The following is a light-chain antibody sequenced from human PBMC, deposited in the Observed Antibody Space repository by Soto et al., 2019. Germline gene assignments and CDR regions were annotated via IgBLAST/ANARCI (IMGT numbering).Light chain of an antibody. CDR3: QQSNNHPIS. J-gene: IGKJ5*01. CDR2: DVS. Sequence: SPSSISASVGDRVTITCRASQAVNSWLAWFQQKPGMAPKLVIYDVSSLQSGVPSRFSGSGSGTEFTLTISILQPEDFATYYCQQSNNHPISFGQGTRLEIK. V-gene: IGKV1-12*01. CDR1: QAVNSW.